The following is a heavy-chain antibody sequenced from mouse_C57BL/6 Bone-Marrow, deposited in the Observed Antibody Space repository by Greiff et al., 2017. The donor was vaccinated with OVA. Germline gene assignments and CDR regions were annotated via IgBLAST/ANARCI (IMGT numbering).Heavy chain of an antibody. CDR3: ARRGDGNFLFDY. J-gene: IGHJ2*01. Sequence: VQVVESGAELVRPGTSVKMSCKASGYTFTNYWIGWAKQRPGHGLEWIGDIYPGGGYTNYNEKFKGKATLTADKSSSTAYMQFSSLTSEDSAIDYCARRGDGNFLFDYWGQGTTLTVSS. D-gene: IGHD2-1*01. CDR1: GYTFTNYW. V-gene: IGHV1-63*01. CDR2: IYPGGGYT.